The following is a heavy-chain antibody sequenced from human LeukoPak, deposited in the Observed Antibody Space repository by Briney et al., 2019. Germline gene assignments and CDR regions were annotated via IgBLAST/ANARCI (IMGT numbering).Heavy chain of an antibody. J-gene: IGHJ4*02. CDR2: IRSKANSYAT. V-gene: IGHV3-73*01. CDR3: TSRLSVRRSNNTPVDY. D-gene: IGHD1-1*01. Sequence: GGSLRLSCTASGFTFSGSAMHWVRQASGKGLEWVGRIRSKANSYATVYAASVTGRFTISRDDSKNTAYLQMNSLKTEDTAVYYCTSRLSVRRSNNTPVDYWGQGTLVTVSS. CDR1: GFTFSGSA.